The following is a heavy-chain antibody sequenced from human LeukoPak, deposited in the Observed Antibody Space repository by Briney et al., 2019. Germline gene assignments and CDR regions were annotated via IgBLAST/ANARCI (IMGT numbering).Heavy chain of an antibody. V-gene: IGHV4-39*07. CDR1: GGSVSSSSYY. CDR2: IYYSGST. CDR3: ARGATTVTPNDY. D-gene: IGHD4-11*01. Sequence: SETLSLTCTVSGGSVSSSSYYWGWIRQPPGKGLEWIGSIYYSGSTNYNPSLTSRVSMSVDLSKNQFSLKLNSVTAADTAVYYCARGATTVTPNDYWGQGTLVTVSS. J-gene: IGHJ4*02.